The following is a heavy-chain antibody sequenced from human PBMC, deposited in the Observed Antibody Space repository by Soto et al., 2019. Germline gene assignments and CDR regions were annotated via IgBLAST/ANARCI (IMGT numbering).Heavy chain of an antibody. Sequence: GGSLRLSCAASGFTFDDYAMHWVRQAPGKGLEWVSGISWNSGSLGSADSVKGRFTISRDNAKNSLYLQMDSLRTEDTALYYCAKDKAKRDVYNPFYYYYGMDVWGQGTTVTVSS. CDR2: ISWNSGSL. V-gene: IGHV3-9*01. CDR1: GFTFDDYA. J-gene: IGHJ6*02. CDR3: AKDKAKRDVYNPFYYYYGMDV. D-gene: IGHD1-1*01.